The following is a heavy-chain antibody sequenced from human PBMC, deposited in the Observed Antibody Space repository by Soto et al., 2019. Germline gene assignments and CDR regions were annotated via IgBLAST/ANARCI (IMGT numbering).Heavy chain of an antibody. CDR3: ANLPDYGGNFDI. D-gene: IGHD4-17*01. J-gene: IGHJ3*02. Sequence: GGSLRLSCAASGFTFSSYWMHWVRQAPGKGLVWVSRINSDGSSTSYADSVKGRFTISRDNAKNTLYLQMNSLRAEDTAVYYCANLPDYGGNFDIWGQGTMVTVSS. CDR1: GFTFSSYW. CDR2: INSDGSST. V-gene: IGHV3-74*01.